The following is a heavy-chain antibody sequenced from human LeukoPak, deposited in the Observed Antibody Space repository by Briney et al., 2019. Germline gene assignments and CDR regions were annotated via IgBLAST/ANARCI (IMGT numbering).Heavy chain of an antibody. CDR3: VRDMDV. CDR2: INQDGHEK. V-gene: IGHV3-7*05. Sequence: HPGGSLRLSCVTSGFTFSSYWMTWVRQAPGKGLEWVANINQDGHEKNYVDSVKGRFTMSRDNPKNSVYLQMNSLRAEDTAVYFCVRDMDVWAQGTTVTVSS. CDR1: GFTFSSYW. J-gene: IGHJ6*02.